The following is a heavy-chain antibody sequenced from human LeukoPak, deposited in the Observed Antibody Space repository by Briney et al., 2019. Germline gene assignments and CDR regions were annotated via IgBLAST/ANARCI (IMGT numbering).Heavy chain of an antibody. CDR2: IHHSGST. CDR1: GYSINSGSY. Sequence: PSETLSLTCSVSGYSINSGSYWGWIRQPPGKGLEWIASIHHSGSTYYNPSLKSRVTISVDTSKNQFSLKLSSVTAADTAVYYCARYRVVARRYYYDSIGGGHGFDYWGQGTLVTVSS. J-gene: IGHJ4*02. D-gene: IGHD3-22*01. CDR3: ARYRVVARRYYYDSIGGGHGFDY. V-gene: IGHV4-38-2*02.